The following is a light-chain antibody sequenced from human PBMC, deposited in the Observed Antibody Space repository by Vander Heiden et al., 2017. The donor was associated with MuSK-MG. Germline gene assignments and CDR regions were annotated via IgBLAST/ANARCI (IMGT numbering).Light chain of an antibody. CDR3: SSYTSSNTLV. CDR1: SSDVGGNNY. J-gene: IGLJ2*01. Sequence: HSAPTQLASVSGSPGLSLTISCTRTSSDVGGNNYVSCYQQPPDKAPKLMNYDVSNRPSGVSNRFSGYKSGNTASLTISVLQAEDEADYYCSSYTSSNTLVFGGGTKLTVL. CDR2: DVS. V-gene: IGLV2-14*03.